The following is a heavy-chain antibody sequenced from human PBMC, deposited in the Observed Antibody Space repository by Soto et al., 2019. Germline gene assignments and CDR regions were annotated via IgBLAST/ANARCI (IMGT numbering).Heavy chain of an antibody. D-gene: IGHD2-21*01. CDR2: VYNSGST. J-gene: IGHJ5*02. CDR3: ARRAVVAVTGSLDNWLDP. V-gene: IGHV4-59*01. CDR1: GGSISSYY. Sequence: SETLSLTCTVSGGSISSYYWSWIRQPPGKGLEWIGYVYNSGSTNYNPSLKSRVTISVDTSKNQFSLKVNSVTAADTAVYYCARRAVVAVTGSLDNWLDPWGQGILVTVS.